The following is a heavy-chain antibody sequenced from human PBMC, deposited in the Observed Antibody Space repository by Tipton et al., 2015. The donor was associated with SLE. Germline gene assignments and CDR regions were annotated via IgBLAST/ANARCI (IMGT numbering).Heavy chain of an antibody. D-gene: IGHD6-13*01. CDR3: ARAYSSPTMYYFDY. V-gene: IGHV1-8*01. CDR2: MNPNSGNT. CDR1: GYTLTRYD. Sequence: QLVQSGAEVKKPGASVKVSCKASGYTLTRYDINWVRQATGQGLEWMGWMNPNSGNTGYAQKFQGRVTITRNTSISTAYMELSSLRSDDTAVYYCARAYSSPTMYYFDYWGQGILVTVSS. J-gene: IGHJ4*02.